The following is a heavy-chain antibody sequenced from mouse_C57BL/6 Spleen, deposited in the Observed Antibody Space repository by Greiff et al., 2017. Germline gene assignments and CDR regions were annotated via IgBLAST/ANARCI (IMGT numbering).Heavy chain of an antibody. J-gene: IGHJ2*01. CDR2: IYPSDSET. CDR1: GYTFTSYW. V-gene: IGHV1-61*01. CDR3: ARSGAYYSNDY. Sequence: QVQLQQPGAELVRPGSSVKLSCKASGYTFTSYWMDWVKQRPGQGLEWIGNIYPSDSETHYNQKFKDKATLTVDKSSSPAYLQLSSLTSEDSAVYYCARSGAYYSNDYWGQGTTLTVSS. D-gene: IGHD2-5*01.